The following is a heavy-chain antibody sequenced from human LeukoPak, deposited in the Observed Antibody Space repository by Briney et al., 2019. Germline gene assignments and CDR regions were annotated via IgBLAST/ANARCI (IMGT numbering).Heavy chain of an antibody. CDR3: ARANFLYCSSSTCLFDY. CDR2: INPNDGDT. J-gene: IGHJ4*02. D-gene: IGHD2-2*01. Sequence: ASVKVSCKASGYTFTDYYMNWMRQAPGQGFEWMGWINPNDGDTNYAQKFQGRVTMTRDTTISTAHMEVSRLRSDDTAVYYCARANFLYCSSSTCLFDYWGQGTRVTVSS. CDR1: GYTFTDYY. V-gene: IGHV1-2*02.